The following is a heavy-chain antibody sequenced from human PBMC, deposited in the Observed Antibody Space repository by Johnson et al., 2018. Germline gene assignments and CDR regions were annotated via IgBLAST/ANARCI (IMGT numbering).Heavy chain of an antibody. Sequence: QVQLQESGPGLVKPSETXSLTCTISGGSFSTYYWSWIRQPPGQGLEWVAYIHSTGSTNYNPSLKSRVTMSVDTSENQFSLKLTSVTAADTAVYYCAREWSAFDFWGQGTMVSVSS. J-gene: IGHJ3*01. CDR2: IHSTGST. D-gene: IGHD1-26*01. CDR1: GGSFSTYY. CDR3: AREWSAFDF. V-gene: IGHV4-59*01.